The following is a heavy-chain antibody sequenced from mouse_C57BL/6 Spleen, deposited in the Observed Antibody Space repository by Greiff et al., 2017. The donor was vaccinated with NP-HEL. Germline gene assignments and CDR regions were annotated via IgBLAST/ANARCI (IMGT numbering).Heavy chain of an antibody. CDR1: GYTFTSYW. D-gene: IGHD2-4*01. CDR3: ARGGVYYDYDGAFAY. V-gene: IGHV1-61*01. CDR2: IYPSDSET. J-gene: IGHJ3*01. Sequence: QVQLQQPGAELVRPGSSVKLSCKASGYTFTSYWMDWVKQRPGQGLEWIGNIYPSDSETHYNQKFKDKATLTVDKSSSTAYMQLSSLTSEDSAVYYCARGGVYYDYDGAFAYWGQGTLVTVSA.